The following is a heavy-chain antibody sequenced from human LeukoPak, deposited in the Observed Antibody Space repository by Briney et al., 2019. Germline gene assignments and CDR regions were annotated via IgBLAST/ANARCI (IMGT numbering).Heavy chain of an antibody. CDR3: ARDSMIDD. CDR2: ISSSSTYI. J-gene: IGHJ4*01. V-gene: IGHV3-21*01. Sequence: GGSLRLSRAASGFTFSSSSMNSVRQAPGKGLEWVSSISSSSTYIYYADSVKGRFSISRDNGKNSLYLQMNSLRAEDTAVHYCARDSMIDDWGQGTLVTVPS. D-gene: IGHD3-22*01. CDR1: GFTFSSSS.